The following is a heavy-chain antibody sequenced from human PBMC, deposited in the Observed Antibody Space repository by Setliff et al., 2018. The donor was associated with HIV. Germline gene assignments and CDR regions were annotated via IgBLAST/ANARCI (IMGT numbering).Heavy chain of an antibody. CDR2: LHTGDGRT. CDR1: GYTFTTYS. D-gene: IGHD2-2*01. J-gene: IGHJ4*02. V-gene: IGHV1-3*04. Sequence: ASVKVSCKVSGYTFTTYSMHWVRQAPGQRLEWMGWLHTGDGRTSYSVKLQGRITFTRDTSASTAYMELSSLGSEDTAVYYCVRRAAAAEVFDYWGQGTLVTVSS. CDR3: VRRAAAAEVFDY.